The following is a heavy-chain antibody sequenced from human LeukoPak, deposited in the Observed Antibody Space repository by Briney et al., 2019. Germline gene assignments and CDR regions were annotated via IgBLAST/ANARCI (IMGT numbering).Heavy chain of an antibody. J-gene: IGHJ4*02. CDR2: ISAYNGNT. D-gene: IGHD3-22*01. Sequence: ASVKVSCKASGYTFTSYGISWVRQAPGQGLEWMGWISAYNGNTNYAQKLRGRVTMTTDTSTSTAYMELRSLRSDDTAVYYCARDLSKNYYDSSGYFQGYWGQGTLVTVSS. V-gene: IGHV1-18*01. CDR3: ARDLSKNYYDSSGYFQGY. CDR1: GYTFTSYG.